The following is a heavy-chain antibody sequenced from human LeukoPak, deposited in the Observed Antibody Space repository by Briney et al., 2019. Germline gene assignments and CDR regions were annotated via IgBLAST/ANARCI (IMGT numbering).Heavy chain of an antibody. CDR2: ICTSGST. CDR1: GGSINSGSYY. Sequence: SQTLSLTCTVSGGSINSGSYYWSWIRQPAGKGLEWIGRICTSGSTKYNPSLKSRVTISVDTSKNQFSLKLSSVTAADTAVYYCARGQVVKVWGQGTLVTVSS. D-gene: IGHD3-22*01. V-gene: IGHV4-61*02. J-gene: IGHJ4*02. CDR3: ARGQVVKV.